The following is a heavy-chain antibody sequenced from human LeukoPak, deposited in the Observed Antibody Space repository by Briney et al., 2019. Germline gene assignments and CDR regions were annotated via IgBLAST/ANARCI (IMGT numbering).Heavy chain of an antibody. J-gene: IGHJ4*02. CDR3: ARDRERRTIIGVAGFVSYFDY. V-gene: IGHV4-4*07. D-gene: IGHD6-19*01. CDR2: IYTSGST. CDR1: GGSISSYY. Sequence: PSETLSLTCTVSGGSISSYYWSWIRQPAGKGLEWIGRIYTSGSTNYNPSLKSRVTMSVDTSKNQFSLKLSSVTAADTAVYYCARDRERRTIIGVAGFVSYFDYWGQGTLVTVSS.